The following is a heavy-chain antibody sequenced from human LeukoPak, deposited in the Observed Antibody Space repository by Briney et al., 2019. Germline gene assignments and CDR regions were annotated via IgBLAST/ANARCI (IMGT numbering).Heavy chain of an antibody. J-gene: IGHJ4*02. CDR1: GGSISSYY. CDR2: IYYSGST. V-gene: IGHV4-59*01. D-gene: IGHD6-13*01. CDR3: ARGYSSSWNYFDY. Sequence: PSETLSLTCTVSGGSISSYYWNWIRQPPGKGLEWIGYIYYSGSTNYNPSLKSRVTISVDTSKKQFSLKLSSVTAADTAVYYCARGYSSSWNYFDYWGQGTLVTVSS.